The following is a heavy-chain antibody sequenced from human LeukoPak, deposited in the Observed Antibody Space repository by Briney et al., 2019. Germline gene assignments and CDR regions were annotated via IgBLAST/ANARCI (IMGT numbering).Heavy chain of an antibody. D-gene: IGHD3-22*01. CDR1: GGSISSGDYY. J-gene: IGHJ3*02. CDR2: IYYSGST. CDR3: ARDVSIDYYDSSGPHWAFDI. Sequence: SETLSLTCTVSGGSISSGDYYWSWIRQHPGKGLEWIGYIYYSGSTYYNPSLKSRVTISVDTSKNQFSLKLSSVTAADTAVYYCARDVSIDYYDSSGPHWAFDIWGQGTMVTVSS. V-gene: IGHV4-31*03.